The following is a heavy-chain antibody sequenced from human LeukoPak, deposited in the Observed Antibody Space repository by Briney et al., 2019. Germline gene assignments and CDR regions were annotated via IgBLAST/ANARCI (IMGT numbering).Heavy chain of an antibody. Sequence: GGSLRLSCAASGVRFSGYAMHCARQAPGKGLEWVAIIRNDGSVKYYVDSAKGRFTISRDNSENTLYLQMDSLRTEDTAVYCCARGSASGSFLIDSWGQGTLVTVSS. J-gene: IGHJ4*02. CDR1: GVRFSGYA. D-gene: IGHD3-10*01. V-gene: IGHV3-30*04. CDR2: IRNDGSVK. CDR3: ARGSASGSFLIDS.